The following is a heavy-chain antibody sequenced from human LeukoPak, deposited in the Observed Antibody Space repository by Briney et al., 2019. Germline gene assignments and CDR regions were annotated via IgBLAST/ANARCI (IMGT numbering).Heavy chain of an antibody. J-gene: IGHJ4*02. CDR3: ARHIWRPIPYYFDY. CDR1: GDSISSSSYY. V-gene: IGHV4-39*01. CDR2: IYYSGST. D-gene: IGHD2-2*02. Sequence: SETLSLTCTVSGDSISSSSYYWGWIRQPPGKGLEWIGSIYYSGSTYYNPSLKSRVTISVDTSKNQFSLKLSSVTAADTAVYYCARHIWRPIPYYFDYWGQGTLVTVSS.